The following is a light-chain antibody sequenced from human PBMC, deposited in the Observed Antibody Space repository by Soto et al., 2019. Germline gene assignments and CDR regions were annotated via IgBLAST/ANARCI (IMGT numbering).Light chain of an antibody. V-gene: IGKV1-9*01. Sequence: DIQLTQSPSFLSASVGDRVTITCRASQGISNYLAWYQQRPGKAPKLLIYAASTLQTGVPSRFSGSGSGTEFTLTISSLQPEDFATYHCQQLTSYPRSTFGQVTRLEI. CDR3: QQLTSYPRST. CDR2: AAS. CDR1: QGISNY. J-gene: IGKJ5*01.